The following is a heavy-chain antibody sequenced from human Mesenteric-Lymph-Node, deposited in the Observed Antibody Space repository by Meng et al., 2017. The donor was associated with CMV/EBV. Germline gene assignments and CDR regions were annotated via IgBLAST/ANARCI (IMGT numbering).Heavy chain of an antibody. D-gene: IGHD3-22*01. CDR3: AREAGSGFYPAFDY. J-gene: IGHJ4*02. Sequence: KASGYIFTSCYMHWVRQAPGQGSEWMGIINPSGGNTNYAQKFQGSVTMTRDTSTSTVYMELSSLRSEDTAVYYCAREAGSGFYPAFDYWGQGTLVTVSS. V-gene: IGHV1-46*01. CDR1: GYIFTSCY. CDR2: INPSGGNT.